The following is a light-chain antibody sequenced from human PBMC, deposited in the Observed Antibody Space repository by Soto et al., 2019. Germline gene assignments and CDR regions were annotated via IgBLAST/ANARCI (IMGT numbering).Light chain of an antibody. CDR1: QTISSW. J-gene: IGKJ1*01. V-gene: IGKV1-5*01. Sequence: DIQMTQSPSTLSGSVGDRVTITCRASQTISSWLAWYQQKPGKAPKLLIYAASSLQSGVPSRFSGSGSGTDFTLTISSLQPEDFATYYCQQYETYWTFGQGTKVDIK. CDR3: QQYETYWT. CDR2: AAS.